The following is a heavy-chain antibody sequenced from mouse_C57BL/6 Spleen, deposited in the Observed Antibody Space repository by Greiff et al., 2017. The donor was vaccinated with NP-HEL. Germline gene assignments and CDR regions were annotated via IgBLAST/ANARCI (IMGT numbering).Heavy chain of an antibody. CDR2: IYPGSGST. J-gene: IGHJ2*01. CDR1: GYTFTSYW. D-gene: IGHD2-4*01. Sequence: QVQLQQPGAELVKPGASVKMSCKASGYTFTSYWITWVKQRPGQGLEWIGDIYPGSGSTNYNEKFKSKATLTADTSSSTAYMQLSSLTSEASAVYDCARRELDYLYYFECWGKSTTLTVSS. CDR3: ARRELDYLYYFEC. V-gene: IGHV1-55*01.